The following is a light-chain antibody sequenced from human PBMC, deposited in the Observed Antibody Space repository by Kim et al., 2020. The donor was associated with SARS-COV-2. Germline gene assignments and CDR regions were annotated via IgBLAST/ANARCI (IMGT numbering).Light chain of an antibody. Sequence: GQSITSSCTGSSSDVGGYNYVSWYQHHPGKAPKLLIYDVNYRPSGVSARFSGSKSGSTASLTISGLQVEDEADYYCSSFTSSDTQVFGGGTQLTVL. CDR3: SSFTSSDTQV. CDR1: SSDVGGYNY. J-gene: IGLJ3*02. V-gene: IGLV2-14*03. CDR2: DVN.